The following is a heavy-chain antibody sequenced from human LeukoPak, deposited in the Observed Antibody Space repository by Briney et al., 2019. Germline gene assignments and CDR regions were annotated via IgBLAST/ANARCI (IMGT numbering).Heavy chain of an antibody. J-gene: IGHJ2*01. Sequence: SSETLSLTCTVSGVSISSYYCSWLRQPPGKGLEWIGYISTSGSTDYSPSLKSRVTISVDRSKNQCSLNLSSVTAADTAVYYCAGHDEGSGWYRSYIDLWGRGTLVIVSA. CDR1: GVSISSYY. D-gene: IGHD6-19*01. CDR2: ISTSGST. CDR3: AGHDEGSGWYRSYIDL. V-gene: IGHV4-4*09.